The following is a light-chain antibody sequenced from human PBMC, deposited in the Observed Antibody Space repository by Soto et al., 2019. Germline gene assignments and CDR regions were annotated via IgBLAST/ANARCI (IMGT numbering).Light chain of an antibody. CDR3: QQYNTWPPIT. CDR1: QSVSSN. Sequence: EIVMTQSPATLSVSPGERATLSCRASQSVSSNLAWYQQKPGQAPRLLIYGASTRATGIPARFSGGGSGKEFPLTISSLQYEDFAFYYWQQYNTWPPITFGQGTRLEIK. CDR2: GAS. J-gene: IGKJ5*01. V-gene: IGKV3-15*01.